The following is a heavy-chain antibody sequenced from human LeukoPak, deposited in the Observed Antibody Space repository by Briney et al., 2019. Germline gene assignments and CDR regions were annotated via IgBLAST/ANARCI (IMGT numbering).Heavy chain of an antibody. CDR3: ARDMSSSGWYTSVSNIYYFDY. Sequence: ASVKVSCKASGYTFTSYGISWVRQAPGQGLEWMGWVSAYNGNTNYAQELQGRVTMTTDTSTSTAYMELRSLRSDDTAVYYCARDMSSSGWYTSVSNIYYFDYWGQGTLVTVSS. CDR1: GYTFTSYG. CDR2: VSAYNGNT. V-gene: IGHV1-18*04. D-gene: IGHD6-19*01. J-gene: IGHJ4*02.